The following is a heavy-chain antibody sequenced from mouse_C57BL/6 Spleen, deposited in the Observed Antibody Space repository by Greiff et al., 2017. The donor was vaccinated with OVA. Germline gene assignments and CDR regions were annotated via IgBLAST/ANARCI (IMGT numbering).Heavy chain of an antibody. D-gene: IGHD1-1*01. Sequence: VQLQQSGAELVKPGASVKISCKASGYAFSSYWMNWVKQRPGKGLEWIGQIYPGDGDTNYNGKFKGKATLTADKSSSTAYMQLSSLTSEDSAVYFCARCLYYYGSRDWYFDVWGTGTTVTVSS. CDR3: ARCLYYYGSRDWYFDV. CDR2: IYPGDGDT. J-gene: IGHJ1*03. CDR1: GYAFSSYW. V-gene: IGHV1-80*01.